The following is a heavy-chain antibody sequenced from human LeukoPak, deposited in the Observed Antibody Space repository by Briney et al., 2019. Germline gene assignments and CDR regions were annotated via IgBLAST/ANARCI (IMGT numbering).Heavy chain of an antibody. Sequence: SQTLSLTCTVSGGSISSGDYYWSWIRQPPGKGLEWIGYIYYSGSTNYNPSLKSRVTISVDTSKNQFSLKLSSVTAADTAVYYCARVPEMGPIDYWGQGTLVTVSS. J-gene: IGHJ4*02. D-gene: IGHD2-8*01. V-gene: IGHV4-30-4*01. CDR3: ARVPEMGPIDY. CDR2: IYYSGST. CDR1: GGSISSGDYY.